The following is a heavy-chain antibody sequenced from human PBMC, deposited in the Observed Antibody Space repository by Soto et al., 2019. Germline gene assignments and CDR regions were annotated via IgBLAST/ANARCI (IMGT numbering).Heavy chain of an antibody. J-gene: IGHJ5*02. Sequence: SETLSLTCTVSGSSISSYYWSWIRQPPGKGLEWIGYIYYSGSTNYNPSLKSRVTISVDTSKNQFSLKLSSVAAADTAMYYCARDETEGFNWFDPWGQGTLVTVSS. CDR2: IYYSGST. CDR3: ARDETEGFNWFDP. CDR1: GSSISSYY. V-gene: IGHV4-59*01.